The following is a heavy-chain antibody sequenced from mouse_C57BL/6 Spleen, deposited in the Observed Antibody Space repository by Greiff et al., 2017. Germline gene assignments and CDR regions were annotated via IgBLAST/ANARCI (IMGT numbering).Heavy chain of an antibody. D-gene: IGHD2-4*01. Sequence: VQLQQSGPELVKPGASVKISCKASGYTFTDYYMNWVKQSHGKSLEWIGDINPNNGGTSYNQKFKGKATVTVDKSSSTAYMELRSLTSEDSAVYYCASTHDYRAMDYWGQGTSVTVSS. CDR1: GYTFTDYY. V-gene: IGHV1-26*01. J-gene: IGHJ4*01. CDR2: INPNNGGT. CDR3: ASTHDYRAMDY.